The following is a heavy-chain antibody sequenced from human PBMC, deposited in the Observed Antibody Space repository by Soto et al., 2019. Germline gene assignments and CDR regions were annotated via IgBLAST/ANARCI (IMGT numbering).Heavy chain of an antibody. Sequence: QVQLVQSGAEVKKPGSSVKVSCKASGGTFNNYVINWVRQAPGQGLEWMGGLIPIFGTATYAQKFQGRVTSTADKSTTTAYMKLNSLTSEDTAVYYCAGRCDSTSCLAHFDYWGQGTLVTVSS. V-gene: IGHV1-69*06. J-gene: IGHJ4*02. CDR1: GGTFNNYV. D-gene: IGHD2-2*01. CDR3: AGRCDSTSCLAHFDY. CDR2: LIPIFGTA.